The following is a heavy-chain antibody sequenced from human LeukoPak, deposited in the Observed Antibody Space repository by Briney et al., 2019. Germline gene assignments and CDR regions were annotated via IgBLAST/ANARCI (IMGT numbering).Heavy chain of an antibody. CDR1: GFTFSSYG. Sequence: GGSLRLSCAASGFTFSSYGMHWVRQAPGKGLEWVAVIWYDGSNKNYADSVKGRFTISRDNSKDTLYLQMNSLRAEDTAVYYCARNGQYKGPWSGGYFDYWGQGTLVTVSS. J-gene: IGHJ4*02. D-gene: IGHD3-3*01. V-gene: IGHV3-33*01. CDR2: IWYDGSNK. CDR3: ARNGQYKGPWSGGYFDY.